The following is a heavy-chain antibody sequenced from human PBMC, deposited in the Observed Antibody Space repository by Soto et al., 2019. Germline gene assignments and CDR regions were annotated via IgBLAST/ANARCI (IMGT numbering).Heavy chain of an antibody. V-gene: IGHV3-11*05. Sequence: QVQLVESGGGLVKPGGSLRLSCAASGFTFSDYYMSWIRQAPGKGLEWVSYISSSSSYTNYADSVKGRFTISRDNAKNARYLQMNSLRAEDTAVYYCARAVYSSSWPYFDLWGRGTLVTVSS. CDR2: ISSSSSYT. J-gene: IGHJ2*01. D-gene: IGHD6-13*01. CDR1: GFTFSDYY. CDR3: ARAVYSSSWPYFDL.